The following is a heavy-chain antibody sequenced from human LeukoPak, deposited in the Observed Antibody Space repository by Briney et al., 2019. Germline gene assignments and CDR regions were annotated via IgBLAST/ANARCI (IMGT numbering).Heavy chain of an antibody. CDR1: GFTFSSYE. D-gene: IGHD3-9*01. CDR2: ISSSGSTI. J-gene: IGHJ4*02. V-gene: IGHV3-48*03. Sequence: PGGSLRLSCAASGFTFSSYEMNWVRQAPGKGLEWVLYISSSGSTIYYADSVKGRFTISRDNAKNSLYLQMNSLRAEDTAVYYCARMKSGYHDYWGQGTLVTVSS. CDR3: ARMKSGYHDY.